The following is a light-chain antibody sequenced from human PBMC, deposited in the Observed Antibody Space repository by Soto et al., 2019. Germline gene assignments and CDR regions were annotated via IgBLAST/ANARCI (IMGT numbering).Light chain of an antibody. J-gene: IGLJ2*01. CDR3: VLFMGNGISV. Sequence: QTVVTQEPSFSVSPGGTVTLTCGLSSGSVSTSYYPSWYQQTPGQAPRTLIHSTNSRSSGVPDRFSGSILGNKAALTITGAQADDESDYYCVLFMGNGISVFGGGTKLTVL. CDR2: STN. CDR1: SGSVSTSYY. V-gene: IGLV8-61*01.